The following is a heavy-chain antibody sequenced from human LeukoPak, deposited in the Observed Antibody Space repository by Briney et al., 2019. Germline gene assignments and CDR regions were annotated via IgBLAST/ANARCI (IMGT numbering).Heavy chain of an antibody. Sequence: GGSLRLSCAASGFTFSSYWMSWVRQAPGKGLEWVANIKQDGSEKYYVDSVKGRFTISRDNAKNSLYLQMNSLRAEDTAVYYCARGLRTDLYGDTYFDYWGQGTLVTVSS. V-gene: IGHV3-7*03. CDR2: IKQDGSEK. J-gene: IGHJ4*02. D-gene: IGHD4-17*01. CDR3: ARGLRTDLYGDTYFDY. CDR1: GFTFSSYW.